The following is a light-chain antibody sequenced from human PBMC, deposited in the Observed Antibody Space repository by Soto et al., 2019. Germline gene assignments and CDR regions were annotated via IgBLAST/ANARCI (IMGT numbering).Light chain of an antibody. CDR2: EDN. CDR3: QSYDSSSLGVV. V-gene: IGLV6-57*01. CDR1: SGSIASNY. J-gene: IGLJ2*01. Sequence: NFMLTQPHSVSESPGKTVTISCTRSSGSIASNYVQWYQQRPGSSPTTVIYEDNQRPSGVPDRFSGSIDSSSNSASLTISGLKTEDEADYYCQSYDSSSLGVVFGGGTKVTVL.